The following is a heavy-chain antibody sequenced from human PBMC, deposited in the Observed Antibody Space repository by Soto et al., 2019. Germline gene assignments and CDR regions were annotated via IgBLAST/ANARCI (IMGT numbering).Heavy chain of an antibody. Sequence: SETLSLTCTVSGGSISSDDYYWSWIRQAPGRGLEWIGYIHSSGSIYYNPSLKSRATMSIDAAGNQFSLKVSSVTVADTAVYYCARDLDGLHDDTSGPFPRPGWGQGTLVTVS. CDR1: GGSISSDDYY. V-gene: IGHV4-30-4*01. CDR3: ARDLDGLHDDTSGPFPRPG. D-gene: IGHD3-22*01. J-gene: IGHJ1*01. CDR2: IHSSGSI.